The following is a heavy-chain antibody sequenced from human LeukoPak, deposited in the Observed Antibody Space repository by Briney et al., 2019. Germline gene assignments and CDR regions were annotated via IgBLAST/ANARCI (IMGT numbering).Heavy chain of an antibody. V-gene: IGHV4-59*01. Sequence: SETLSLTCAVSGGSIDRYYWTWIRQPPGEGLEWIGQISYSGSTNYNPSLKSRVTISVGTSRNQFSLKLTSVTAADTAVYYCARDSYNYGSGSFDYWGQGTLVTVSS. J-gene: IGHJ4*02. CDR1: GGSIDRYY. CDR2: ISYSGST. D-gene: IGHD5-18*01. CDR3: ARDSYNYGSGSFDY.